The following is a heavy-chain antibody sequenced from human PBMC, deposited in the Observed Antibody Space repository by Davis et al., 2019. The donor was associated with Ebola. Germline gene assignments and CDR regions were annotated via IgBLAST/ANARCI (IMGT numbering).Heavy chain of an antibody. D-gene: IGHD6-13*01. J-gene: IGHJ5*02. Sequence: AASVKVSCKASGYTFTSYYMHWVRQAPGQGLEWMGNINPSGGSTSYAQKFQGRVTMTRDTSTSTAYMELRSLRSDDTAVYYCARARREQQLVGSNWFDPWGQGTLVIVSS. V-gene: IGHV1-46*01. CDR2: INPSGGST. CDR3: ARARREQQLVGSNWFDP. CDR1: GYTFTSYY.